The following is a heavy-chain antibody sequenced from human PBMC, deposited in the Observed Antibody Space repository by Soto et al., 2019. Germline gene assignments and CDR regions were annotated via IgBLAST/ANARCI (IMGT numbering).Heavy chain of an antibody. J-gene: IGHJ4*02. D-gene: IGHD3-10*01. V-gene: IGHV6-1*01. Sequence: SQTLSLTCIISGDTVSGNSAAWNWIRLSPSRGLEWLGRTYYMSRWHTDYAVSLNNRITISADTSKNDFSLHLNSVTPEDTAVYYCARGPRGSVQVSYHTPYYFDYWGQGNLVTVSS. CDR1: GDTVSGNSAA. CDR2: TYYMSRWHT. CDR3: ARGPRGSVQVSYHTPYYFDY.